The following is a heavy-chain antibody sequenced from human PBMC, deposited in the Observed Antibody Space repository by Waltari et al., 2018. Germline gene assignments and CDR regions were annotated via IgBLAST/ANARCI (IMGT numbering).Heavy chain of an antibody. CDR2: LYSGGDT. J-gene: IGHJ4*02. CDR1: GFVVSRSF. V-gene: IGHV3-53*01. Sequence: EVQLVESGGDLIQPGGSLRLSLPASGFVVSRSFVAWVRQAPGKGLEWVSILYSGGDTHFADSVKGRFTISRDDSRNTVYLQMNSLRAEDAALYYCASGTATVSFEFWGQGTQVTVSS. CDR3: ASGTATVSFEF. D-gene: IGHD1-1*01.